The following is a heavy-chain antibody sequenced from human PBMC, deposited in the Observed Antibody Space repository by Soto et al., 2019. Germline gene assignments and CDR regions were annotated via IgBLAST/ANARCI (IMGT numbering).Heavy chain of an antibody. CDR1: GYTFSDYA. J-gene: IGHJ3*02. V-gene: IGHV1-3*01. D-gene: IGHD4-17*01. CDR3: ARDGWVTMRHFRI. CDR2: INPGNGES. Sequence: ASVKVSCKASGYTFSDYAMHWVRQAPGQRPEWLGWINPGNGESKTSQKLQGRVTLSTDTSATTVYMELSSLTSEDTAVYYCARDGWVTMRHFRIWGQGTMVTVSS.